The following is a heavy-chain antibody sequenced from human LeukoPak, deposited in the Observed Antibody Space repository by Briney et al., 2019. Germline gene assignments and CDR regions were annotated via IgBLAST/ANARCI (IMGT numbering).Heavy chain of an antibody. CDR2: IYYSGST. CDR3: ARQGCSGGSCYSDY. CDR1: GGSISSYY. D-gene: IGHD2-15*01. J-gene: IGHJ4*02. V-gene: IGHV4-59*08. Sequence: SETLSLTCTVSGGSISSYYWSWIRQPPGKGLEWIGYIYYSGSTNYNPSLKSRVTISVDTSKNQFSLKLSSVTAADTAVYYCARQGCSGGSCYSDYWGQGTLVTVSS.